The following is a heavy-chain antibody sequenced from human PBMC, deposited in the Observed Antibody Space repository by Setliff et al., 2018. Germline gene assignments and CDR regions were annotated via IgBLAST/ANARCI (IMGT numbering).Heavy chain of an antibody. Sequence: SETLSLTCAVYGGSISSSSYYWGWIRQPPGKGLEWIGSIYYSGSTYYNPSLKSRVTISVDTSNNQFSLKLSSVTAADTAVYYCASIGSGTTFDYWGQGTLVTVSS. CDR2: IYYSGST. CDR3: ASIGSGTTFDY. J-gene: IGHJ4*02. V-gene: IGHV4-39*01. CDR1: GGSISSSSYY. D-gene: IGHD1-26*01.